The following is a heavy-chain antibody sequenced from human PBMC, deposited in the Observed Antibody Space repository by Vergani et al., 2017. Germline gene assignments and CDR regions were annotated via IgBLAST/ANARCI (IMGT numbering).Heavy chain of an antibody. J-gene: IGHJ3*02. Sequence: QVQLQQWGAGLLKPSETLSLTCAVYGGSFSGYYWSWIRQPPGKGVEWIGEINHSGSTNYNPSLKSRVTISVETSTNQFSLKLSSVTAADTAVYYCARGPYHYDSSGYSTIAFDIWGQGTMVTVSS. D-gene: IGHD3-22*01. CDR1: GGSFSGYY. V-gene: IGHV4-34*01. CDR3: ARGPYHYDSSGYSTIAFDI. CDR2: INHSGST.